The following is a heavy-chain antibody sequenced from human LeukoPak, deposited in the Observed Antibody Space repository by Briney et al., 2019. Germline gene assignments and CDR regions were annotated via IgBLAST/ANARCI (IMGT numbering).Heavy chain of an antibody. V-gene: IGHV3-74*01. CDR2: INTDGSST. J-gene: IGHJ4*02. CDR3: ARESYDSSGYPY. D-gene: IGHD3-22*01. CDR1: GFTFSSYW. Sequence: PGGSLGLSCAASGFTFSSYWMHWVRQAPGKGLVWVSRINTDGSSTSYADSVKGRFTISRDNAKNTLYLQMNSLRAEDTAVYYCARESYDSSGYPYWGQGTLVTVSS.